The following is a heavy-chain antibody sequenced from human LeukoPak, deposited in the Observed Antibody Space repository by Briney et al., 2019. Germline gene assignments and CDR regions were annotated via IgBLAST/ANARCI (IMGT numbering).Heavy chain of an antibody. V-gene: IGHV3-21*01. CDR2: ISTSSSYI. CDR3: ARGADGVSSNSRGWFDP. J-gene: IGHJ5*02. CDR1: GFTFSSYS. D-gene: IGHD2-15*01. Sequence: GGSLRLSCTASGFTFSSYSMNWVRQAPGKGLEWVSSISTSSSYIYYADSVKGRFTISRDNARDSLYLQMNTLRAEDTAVYSCARGADGVSSNSRGWFDPWGQGTLVTVSS.